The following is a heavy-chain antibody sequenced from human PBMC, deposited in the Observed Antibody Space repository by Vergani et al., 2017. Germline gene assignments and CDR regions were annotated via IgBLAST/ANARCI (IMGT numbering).Heavy chain of an antibody. CDR2: ISAYNGNT. J-gene: IGHJ6*02. D-gene: IGHD2-15*01. CDR1: GGTFSSYA. V-gene: IGHV1-18*01. CDR3: ASGGESCSRLVTNYYYYYGMDV. Sequence: QVQLVQSGAEVKKPGASVKVSCKASGGTFSSYAISWVRQAPGQGLEWMGWISAYNGNTNYAQTLQGRVTMTTDTSTSTAYMELRSLRSDDTAVYYCASGGESCSRLVTNYYYYYGMDVWGQGTTVTVSS.